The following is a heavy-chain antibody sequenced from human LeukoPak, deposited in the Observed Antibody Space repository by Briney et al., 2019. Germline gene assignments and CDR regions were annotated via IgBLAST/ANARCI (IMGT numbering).Heavy chain of an antibody. J-gene: IGHJ6*02. CDR1: GGSFSGYY. D-gene: IGHD2-2*01. CDR2: INRSGST. Sequence: PSETLSLTCAVYGGSFSGYYWSWIRQPPGKGLEWIGEINRSGSTTYNPSSKSRVTISVDKSKNQSSLKLSTVPAADTALDYCARDLRAGVVANSYYYYGMDVWGQGTTVT. CDR3: ARDLRAGVVANSYYYYGMDV. V-gene: IGHV4-34*01.